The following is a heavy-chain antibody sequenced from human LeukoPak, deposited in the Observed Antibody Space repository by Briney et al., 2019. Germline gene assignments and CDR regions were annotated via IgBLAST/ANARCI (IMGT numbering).Heavy chain of an antibody. Sequence: SQTLSLTCTVSGGSISSGGYYWSWIRQHPGKGLEWIGYIYYSGSTYYNPSLKSRVTISVDTSKNQFSLKLSSVTAADTAVYYCARGDGSGSYSDSDYWGQGTLVTVSS. V-gene: IGHV4-31*03. D-gene: IGHD3-10*01. CDR2: IYYSGST. CDR3: ARGDGSGSYSDSDY. J-gene: IGHJ4*02. CDR1: GGSISSGGYY.